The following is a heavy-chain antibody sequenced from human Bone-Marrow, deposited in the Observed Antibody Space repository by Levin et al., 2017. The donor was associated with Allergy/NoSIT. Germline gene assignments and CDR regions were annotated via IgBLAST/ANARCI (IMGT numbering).Heavy chain of an antibody. CDR2: ISYDGSNK. V-gene: IGHV3-30-3*01. CDR3: ARDALAREQWLKHDAFDI. D-gene: IGHD6-19*01. CDR1: GFTFSSYA. Sequence: SCAASGFTFSSYAMHWVRQAPGKGLEWVAVISYDGSNKYYADSVKGRFTISRDNSKNTLYLQMNSLRAEDTAVYYCARDALAREQWLKHDAFDIWGQGTMVTVSS. J-gene: IGHJ3*02.